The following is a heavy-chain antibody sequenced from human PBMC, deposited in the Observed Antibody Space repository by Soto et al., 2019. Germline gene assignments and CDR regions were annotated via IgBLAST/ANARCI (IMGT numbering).Heavy chain of an antibody. CDR1: GFTFSSYA. CDR3: ARSGYGSFDY. Sequence: EVYLVESGGGLVQPGGSLRLSCAASGFTFSSYAMNWVRQAPGKGLEWLSYLGESAGTIHYADSVKGRFTISRDNANNSLYLQMNSLRAEDTAVYYCARSGYGSFDYGGQGTLVTVSS. D-gene: IGHD3-16*01. CDR2: LGESAGTI. V-gene: IGHV3-48*01. J-gene: IGHJ4*02.